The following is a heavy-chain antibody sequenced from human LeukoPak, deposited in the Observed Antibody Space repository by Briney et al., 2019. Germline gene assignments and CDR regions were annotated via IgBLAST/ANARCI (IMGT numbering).Heavy chain of an antibody. CDR3: AKDRGIAVAGIYDY. Sequence: PGRSLRLSCAASGFTLSSYGMHWVRQAPGKGLEWVAVIWYDGSNKYYADSVKGRFTISRDNSKNTLYLQMNSLRAEDTAVYYCAKDRGIAVAGIYDYWGQGTLVTVPS. D-gene: IGHD6-19*01. V-gene: IGHV3-33*06. CDR2: IWYDGSNK. J-gene: IGHJ4*02. CDR1: GFTLSSYG.